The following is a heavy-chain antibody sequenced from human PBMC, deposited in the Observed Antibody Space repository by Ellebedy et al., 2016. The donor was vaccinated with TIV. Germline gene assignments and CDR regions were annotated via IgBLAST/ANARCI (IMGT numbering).Heavy chain of an antibody. CDR2: ISWDGGST. CDR3: AKDFYTYRGRYYQPGDS. D-gene: IGHD1-26*01. V-gene: IGHV3-43D*03. Sequence: PGGSLRLSCAASGFTFDDYAMHWVRQAPGKGLEWVSLISWDGGSTYYADSVEGRFTISRDNSKNSLFLQMTSLRAEDTALYYCAKDFYTYRGRYYQPGDSWGQGTLVTVSS. J-gene: IGHJ4*02. CDR1: GFTFDDYA.